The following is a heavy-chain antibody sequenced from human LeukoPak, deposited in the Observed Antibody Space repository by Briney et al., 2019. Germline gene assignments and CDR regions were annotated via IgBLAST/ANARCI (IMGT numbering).Heavy chain of an antibody. CDR1: GYTFTSYD. CDR3: ARGSIRKAAAAGY. J-gene: IGHJ4*02. Sequence: ASVKVSXKASGYTFTSYDINWVRQATGQGLEWMGWMNPNSGNTGYAQKFQGRVTMTRNTSISTAYMELSSLRSEDTAVYYCARGSIRKAAAAGYWGQGTLVTVSS. V-gene: IGHV1-8*01. CDR2: MNPNSGNT. D-gene: IGHD6-13*01.